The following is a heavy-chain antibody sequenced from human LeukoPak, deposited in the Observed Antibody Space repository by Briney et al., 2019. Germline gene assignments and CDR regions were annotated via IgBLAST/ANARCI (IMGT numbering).Heavy chain of an antibody. Sequence: GGSLRLSCAASGFTFSSYAMSWVRQAPGKGLEWVSAISGSGGSTYYADSVKGRFTTSRDNSKNTLYLQMNSLRAEDTAVYYCAKSSGTMVQGANWFDPWGQGTLVTVSS. CDR1: GFTFSSYA. CDR3: AKSSGTMVQGANWFDP. J-gene: IGHJ5*02. D-gene: IGHD3-10*01. CDR2: ISGSGGST. V-gene: IGHV3-23*01.